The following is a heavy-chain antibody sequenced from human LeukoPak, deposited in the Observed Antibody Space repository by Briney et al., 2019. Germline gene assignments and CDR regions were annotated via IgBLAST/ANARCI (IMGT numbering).Heavy chain of an antibody. Sequence: GGSLRLSCAASGFTFSSYGMHWVRQAPGKGLEWVSAISGSGGSTYYADSVKGRFTISRDNSKNTLYLQMNSLRAEDTAVYYCAKEIVGATTAFDYWGQGTLVTVSS. V-gene: IGHV3-23*01. CDR3: AKEIVGATTAFDY. J-gene: IGHJ4*02. CDR1: GFTFSSYG. D-gene: IGHD1-26*01. CDR2: ISGSGGST.